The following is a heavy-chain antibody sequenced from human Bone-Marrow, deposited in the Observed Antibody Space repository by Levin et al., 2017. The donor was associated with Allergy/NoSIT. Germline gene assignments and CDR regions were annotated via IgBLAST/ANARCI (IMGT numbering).Heavy chain of an antibody. Sequence: GGSLRLSCAASGFTFDDYAMHWVRQAPGKGLEWVSLISWDGGSTYYADSVKGRFTISRDNSKNSLYLQMNSLRAEDTALYYCAKDITYSSSWYGYYYYGMDVWGQGTTVTVSS. CDR3: AKDITYSSSWYGYYYYGMDV. CDR1: GFTFDDYA. V-gene: IGHV3-43D*03. CDR2: ISWDGGST. J-gene: IGHJ6*02. D-gene: IGHD6-13*01.